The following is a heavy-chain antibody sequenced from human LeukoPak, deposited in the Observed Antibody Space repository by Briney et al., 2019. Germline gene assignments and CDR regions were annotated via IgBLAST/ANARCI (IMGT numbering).Heavy chain of an antibody. CDR2: IHASGTT. CDR3: ARDGADVYGRAFDY. V-gene: IGHV4-4*07. D-gene: IGHD3-10*01. Sequence: PSETLSLTCNVSGGSISSYFWTWIRQPVGKGLEWIGRIHASGTTNYNSSLMSRVSMSVDTSKNQFSLKLTSVTAADTAVYFCARDGADVYGRAFDYWGQGTLVSVSS. J-gene: IGHJ4*02. CDR1: GGSISSYF.